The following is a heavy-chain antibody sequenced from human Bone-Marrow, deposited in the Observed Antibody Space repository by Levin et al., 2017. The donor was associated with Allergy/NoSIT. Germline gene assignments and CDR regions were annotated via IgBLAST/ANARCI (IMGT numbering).Heavy chain of an antibody. CDR1: GFTFNNYW. CDR3: ARAGIWANYRYAVDY. D-gene: IGHD3-16*02. J-gene: IGHJ4*02. V-gene: IGHV3-74*01. Sequence: GGSLRLSCAASGFTFNNYWMHWVRQAPGKGLVWVSRINTDGSRTNYADSLKGRFTISRDNAKNTLYLQMDSLRAEDTAVYYCARAGIWANYRYAVDYWGQGTLVTVSS. CDR2: INTDGSRT.